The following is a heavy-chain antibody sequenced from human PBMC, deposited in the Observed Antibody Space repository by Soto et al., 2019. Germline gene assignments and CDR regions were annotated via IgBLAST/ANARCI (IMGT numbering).Heavy chain of an antibody. CDR2: INHSGST. CDR3: ARAPGDYFDY. J-gene: IGHJ4*02. V-gene: IGHV4-34*01. Sequence: SETLCLTCAVYGGSFSGYYVSWIRQPPGKGLEWIGEINHSGSTNYNPSLKSRVTISVDTSKNQFSLKLSSVTAADTAVYFCARAPGDYFDYWGQGTLVTVS. CDR1: GGSFSGYY.